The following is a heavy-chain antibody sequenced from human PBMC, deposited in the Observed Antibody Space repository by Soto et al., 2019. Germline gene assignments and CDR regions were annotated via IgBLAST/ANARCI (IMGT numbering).Heavy chain of an antibody. CDR3: ARDTVARGYDAFDI. CDR2: ISGSTSTI. Sequence: EVQLVESGGGLVQPGGSLRLSCAASGFTFSSYNMNWVRQAPGKGLEWVSYISGSTSTIYYADSVKGRFTISRDNXXNSLYLQMNSLRDEDTAVYYCARDTVARGYDAFDIWGQGTVVTVSS. J-gene: IGHJ3*02. CDR1: GFTFSSYN. D-gene: IGHD4-17*01. V-gene: IGHV3-48*02.